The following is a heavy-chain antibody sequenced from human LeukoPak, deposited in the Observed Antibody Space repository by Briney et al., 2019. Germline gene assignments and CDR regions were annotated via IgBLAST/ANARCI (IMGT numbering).Heavy chain of an antibody. CDR3: ARYNFNDGGYNWFDP. CDR1: GYTFTGYY. Sequence: ASVKVSCKASGYTFTGYYMHWVRQAPGQGLEWMGRINPDSGGTKYAEKFQGRVTMTRDTSITTAYMELRRLRSDDTAVYYCARYNFNDGGYNWFDPWGQGTLVTVSS. J-gene: IGHJ5*02. D-gene: IGHD1-1*01. V-gene: IGHV1-2*06. CDR2: INPDSGGT.